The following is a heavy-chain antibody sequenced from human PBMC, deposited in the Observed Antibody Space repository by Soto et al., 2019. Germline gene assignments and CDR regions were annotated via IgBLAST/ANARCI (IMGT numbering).Heavy chain of an antibody. CDR1: GFTFSSYA. CDR2: ISGSGGST. D-gene: IGHD3-9*01. J-gene: IGHJ6*03. Sequence: GGSLRLSCAASGFTFSSYAMSWVRQAPGKGLEWVSAISGSGGSTYYADSVKGRFTISRDNSKNTLYLQMNSLRAEDTAVYYCAKGGYDILTGSDYYYYYMDVWGKGTTVTVSS. CDR3: AKGGYDILTGSDYYYYYMDV. V-gene: IGHV3-23*01.